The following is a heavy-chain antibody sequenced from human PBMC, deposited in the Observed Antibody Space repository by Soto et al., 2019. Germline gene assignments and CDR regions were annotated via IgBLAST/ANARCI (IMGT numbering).Heavy chain of an antibody. D-gene: IGHD4-4*01. Sequence: QVQLVQSGAEVKKPGASVKVSCKASGYTFTSYDINWVRQATGQGLEWMGWMDPNSGNTGYAQKFQGRVTMTRNTSISTAYMELSSLRSEDTAVYYCARSHDYSIWFDPWGQGTLVTVSS. CDR2: MDPNSGNT. V-gene: IGHV1-8*01. J-gene: IGHJ5*02. CDR3: ARSHDYSIWFDP. CDR1: GYTFTSYD.